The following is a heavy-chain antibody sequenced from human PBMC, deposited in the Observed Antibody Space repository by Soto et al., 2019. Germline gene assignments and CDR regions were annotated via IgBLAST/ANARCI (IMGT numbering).Heavy chain of an antibody. CDR3: ARGFWYYSSGWYRHPPNMDV. V-gene: IGHV4-39*01. CDR2: IYYSEST. Sequence: SETLSLTCTVSGVSISSSSYYWGWIRQPPGKGLEWIGSIYYSESTYYNPSLKSRVTISVDTSKNQFSLKLSSVTAADTAVYYCARGFWYYSSGWYRHPPNMDVWGKGTTVTVSS. CDR1: GVSISSSSYY. D-gene: IGHD6-19*01. J-gene: IGHJ6*03.